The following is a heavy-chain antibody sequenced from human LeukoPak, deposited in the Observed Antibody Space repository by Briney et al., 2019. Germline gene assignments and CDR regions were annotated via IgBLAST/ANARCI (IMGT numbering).Heavy chain of an antibody. V-gene: IGHV3-21*01. CDR3: ARDSGSGVPAAVDY. J-gene: IGHJ4*02. D-gene: IGHD2-2*01. CDR2: ISSSSSYI. Sequence: GGSLRLSCAASGFTFSSYSMNWVRQAPGKGLEWVSSISSSSSYIYYADSMKGRFTISRDNAKNSLYLQMNSLRAEDTAVYYCARDSGSGVPAAVDYWGQGTLVTVSS. CDR1: GFTFSSYS.